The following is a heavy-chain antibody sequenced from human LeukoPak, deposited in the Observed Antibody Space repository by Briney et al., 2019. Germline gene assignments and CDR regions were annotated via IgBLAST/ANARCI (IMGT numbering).Heavy chain of an antibody. CDR3: ARFQRWNYSRFGYYFDY. J-gene: IGHJ4*02. CDR1: GGSFSGYY. V-gene: IGHV4-34*01. Sequence: SETLSLTRAVYGGSFSGYYWCWIRQPPGKGLEWIGEINHSGSTNYNPSLKSRVTISVDTSKNQFSLKLSSVTAADTAVYYCARFQRWNYSRFGYYFDYWGQGTLVTVSS. D-gene: IGHD1-7*01. CDR2: INHSGST.